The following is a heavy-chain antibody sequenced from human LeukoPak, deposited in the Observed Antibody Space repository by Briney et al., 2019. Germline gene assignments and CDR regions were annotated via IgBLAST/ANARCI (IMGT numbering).Heavy chain of an antibody. CDR2: IYPGDSDP. J-gene: IGHJ6*02. Sequence: GESLKISCKGSGYSFTSYWIGWVRQMPGKGLEWMVIIYPGDSDPRYSPSFQGQVIISADKSISTVYLQWSSLKASDTAMYYCARLDTSGYYYYGMDVWGQGTTVTVSS. CDR1: GYSFTSYW. CDR3: ARLDTSGYYYYGMDV. V-gene: IGHV5-51*01. D-gene: IGHD3-22*01.